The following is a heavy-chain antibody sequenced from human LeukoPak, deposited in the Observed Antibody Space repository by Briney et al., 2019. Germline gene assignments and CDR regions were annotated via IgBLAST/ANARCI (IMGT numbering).Heavy chain of an antibody. CDR3: AELGITMIGGV. V-gene: IGHV3-48*03. CDR1: GFTFSNYE. D-gene: IGHD3-10*02. CDR2: ISSTSSTI. Sequence: PGGSLRLSCAASGFTFSNYEMNWVRQAPGKGLEWVSHISSTSSTIYYADSVKGRFTISRDNAKNSLYLQMNSLRAEDTAVYYCAELGITMIGGVWGKGTTVTISS. J-gene: IGHJ6*04.